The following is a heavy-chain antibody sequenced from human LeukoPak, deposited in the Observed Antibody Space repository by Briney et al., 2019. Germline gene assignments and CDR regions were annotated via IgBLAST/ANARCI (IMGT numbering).Heavy chain of an antibody. CDR2: INPNSGGT. CDR1: GYTFTGYY. D-gene: IGHD3-10*01. J-gene: IGHJ4*02. Sequence: GASVKVSCKASGYTFTGYYMHWVRQAPGQGLEWMGWINPNSGGTNYAQKFQGRVTMTRDTSISTAYMELSRLRSDDTAVYYCARASSGSTIFHLDFDYWGQGTLVTVSS. V-gene: IGHV1-2*02. CDR3: ARASSGSTIFHLDFDY.